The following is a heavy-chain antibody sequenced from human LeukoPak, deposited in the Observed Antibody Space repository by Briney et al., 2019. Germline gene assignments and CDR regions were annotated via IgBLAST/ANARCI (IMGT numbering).Heavy chain of an antibody. CDR2: ISYDGSNK. V-gene: IGHV3-30*18. Sequence: GGSLRLSCAASGFIFSSYGMHWVRQAPGKGLEWVAVISYDGSNKYYADSVKGRFTISRDNSKNTLYLQMNSLRAEDTAVYYCAKDRRWREMATPLDYWGQGTLVTVSS. D-gene: IGHD5-24*01. J-gene: IGHJ4*02. CDR1: GFIFSSYG. CDR3: AKDRRWREMATPLDY.